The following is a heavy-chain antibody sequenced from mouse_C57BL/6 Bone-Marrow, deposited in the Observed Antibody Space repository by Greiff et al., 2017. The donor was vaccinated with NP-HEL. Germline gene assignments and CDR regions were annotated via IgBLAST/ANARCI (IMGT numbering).Heavy chain of an antibody. V-gene: IGHV3-8*01. CDR2: ISYSGST. J-gene: IGHJ1*03. Sequence: EVQRVESGPGLAKPSQTLSLTCSVTGYSITSDYWNWIRKFPGNKLEYMGYISYSGSTYYNPSLKSRISITLDTSKNQYYLQLNSVTNEDTATYYCARYPLYDYDWYFDVWGTGTTVTVSS. CDR1: GYSITSDY. CDR3: ARYPLYDYDWYFDV. D-gene: IGHD2-4*01.